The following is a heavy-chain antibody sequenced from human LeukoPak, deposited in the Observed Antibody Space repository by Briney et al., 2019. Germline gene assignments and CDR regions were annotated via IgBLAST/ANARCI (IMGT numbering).Heavy chain of an antibody. D-gene: IGHD2-8*01. CDR1: GGSISSGSYY. J-gene: IGHJ4*02. V-gene: IGHV4-61*02. CDR3: ARGIVLMVYAEYYFDY. CDR2: IYTSGST. Sequence: SQTLSLTCTVSGGSISSGSYYWSWIRQPARKGLEWIGRIYTSGSTNYNPSLKSRVTISVDTSKNQFSLKLSSVTAADTAVYYCARGIVLMVYAEYYFDYWGQGTLVTVSS.